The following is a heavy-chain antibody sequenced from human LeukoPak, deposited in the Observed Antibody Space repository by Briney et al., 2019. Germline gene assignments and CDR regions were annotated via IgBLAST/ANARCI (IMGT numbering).Heavy chain of an antibody. CDR2: IIPIFGTA. CDR3: VCSSSSQENYYYYGMDV. Sequence: SVKVSCKASGGTFSSYAISWVRQAPGQGLEWMGGIIPIFGTANYAQKFQGRVTITADESTSTAYMELSSLRSEDTAVYYCVCSSSSQENYYYYGMDVWGQGTTVTVSS. CDR1: GGTFSSYA. V-gene: IGHV1-69*13. J-gene: IGHJ6*02. D-gene: IGHD6-6*01.